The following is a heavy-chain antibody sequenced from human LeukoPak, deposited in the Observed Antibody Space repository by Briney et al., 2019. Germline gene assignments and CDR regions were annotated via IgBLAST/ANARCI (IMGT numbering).Heavy chain of an antibody. CDR2: IIPIFGTA. CDR1: GGTFSRYA. D-gene: IGHD3-3*01. Sequence: SVKVSCKASGGTFSRYAISWVRQAPGQGLEWMGGIIPIFGTANYAQKFQGRVTITADESTSTAYMELSSLRSEDTAVYYCAREVFSDRSDFWSGYYPTDYWGQGTLVTVSS. J-gene: IGHJ4*02. CDR3: AREVFSDRSDFWSGYYPTDY. V-gene: IGHV1-69*13.